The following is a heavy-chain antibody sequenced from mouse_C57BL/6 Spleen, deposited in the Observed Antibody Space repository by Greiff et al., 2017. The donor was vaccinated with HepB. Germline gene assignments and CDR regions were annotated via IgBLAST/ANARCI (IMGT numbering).Heavy chain of an antibody. CDR1: GYTFTSYW. V-gene: IGHV1-69*01. J-gene: IGHJ2*01. Sequence: QVQLQQPGAELVMPGASVKLSCKASGYTFTSYWMHWVKQRPGQGLEWIGEIDPSDSYNNYNKKFKGKSTLTVDKSSSPAYMQLSSLTSEDSAVYYCAREGGYYFDYWGQGTTLTVSS. D-gene: IGHD3-1*01. CDR2: IDPSDSYN. CDR3: AREGGYYFDY.